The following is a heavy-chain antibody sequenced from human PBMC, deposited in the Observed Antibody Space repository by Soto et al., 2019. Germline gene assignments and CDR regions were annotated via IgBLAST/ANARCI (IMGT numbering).Heavy chain of an antibody. D-gene: IGHD3-10*01. CDR2: IYYSGST. J-gene: IGHJ4*02. CDR1: GGSSISGGYY. Sequence: SETHSLTCTVSGGSSISGGYYWSWIRKHPGKGLEWIGSIYYSGSTYYNPSLKSRVTISVDTSKNQFSLKLKSVTAADTAVYYCARVLWSGESPLDSWGQGTLVTVSS. CDR3: ARVLWSGESPLDS. V-gene: IGHV4-31*03.